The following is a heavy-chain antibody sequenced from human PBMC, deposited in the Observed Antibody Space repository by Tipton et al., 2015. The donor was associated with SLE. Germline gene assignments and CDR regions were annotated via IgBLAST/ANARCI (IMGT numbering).Heavy chain of an antibody. CDR3: ARDGAMIVPRGSFDI. Sequence: LRLSCTVSGGSISSGSYYWSWIRQPAGKGLEWIGHIYTSGSTNYNPSLKSRVTISVDTSKNQFSLKLSSVTAADTAVYYCARDGAMIVPRGSFDIWGQGTMVTVSS. V-gene: IGHV4-61*09. CDR1: GGSISSGSYY. D-gene: IGHD3-22*01. J-gene: IGHJ3*02. CDR2: IYTSGST.